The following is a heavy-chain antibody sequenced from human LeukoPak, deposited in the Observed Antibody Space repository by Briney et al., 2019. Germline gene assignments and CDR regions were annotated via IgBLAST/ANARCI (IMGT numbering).Heavy chain of an antibody. CDR2: ISYDGSNK. J-gene: IGHJ3*02. CDR3: AKNVDTPMVAAFDI. CDR1: GFTFSSYG. D-gene: IGHD5-18*01. V-gene: IGHV3-30*18. Sequence: GGSLRLSCAASGFTFSSYGMHWVRQAPGKGLEWVAVISYDGSNKYYADSVKGRFTISRDNSRNTLYLQMNSLRTEDTAVYSCAKNVDTPMVAAFDIWGQGTMVIVSS.